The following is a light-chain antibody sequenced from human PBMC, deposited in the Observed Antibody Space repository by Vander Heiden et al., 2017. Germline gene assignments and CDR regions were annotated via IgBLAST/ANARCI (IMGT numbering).Light chain of an antibody. Sequence: NFMLTQPHSVSESPGKSVTIYCTRSGGVMASSYVQWCQQRPGSSPTTVIYEDKERPSGVPDRFSGSIDSSSNSASLTISVLKTEDAAAYYCQYYVTTKQVFGGGTKLTVL. CDR2: EDK. CDR1: GGVMASSY. J-gene: IGLJ3*02. V-gene: IGLV6-57*01. CDR3: QYYVTTKQV.